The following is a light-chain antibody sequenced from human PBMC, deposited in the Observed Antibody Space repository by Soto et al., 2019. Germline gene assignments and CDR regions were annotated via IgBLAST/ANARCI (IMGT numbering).Light chain of an antibody. CDR2: DAS. CDR3: QQYKSYST. J-gene: IGKJ1*01. V-gene: IGKV1-5*01. CDR1: QSLNTR. Sequence: IQLTQSPSTLSASVGDRVTFTCRASQSLNTRLAWYQQRPGKAPKLLIYDASTLESGVPSRFSGGGSGTGFTLTINNLQPDDLATYICQQYKSYSTFGRGTKVDI.